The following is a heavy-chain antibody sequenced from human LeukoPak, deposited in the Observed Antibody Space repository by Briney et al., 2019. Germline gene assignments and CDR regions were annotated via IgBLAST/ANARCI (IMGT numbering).Heavy chain of an antibody. CDR3: SRDGYYDSSGYDAFDI. Sequence: TSETLSFTCTVSGGSISSYYWSWIRQPPGKRLEWIGYIYYSGSTNYNPSLKSRVTMSVDTSKNQFSLKLSSVTASDTAVYYCSRDGYYDSSGYDAFDIWGQGTMVTVSS. J-gene: IGHJ3*02. CDR2: IYYSGST. CDR1: GGSISSYY. V-gene: IGHV4-59*01. D-gene: IGHD3-22*01.